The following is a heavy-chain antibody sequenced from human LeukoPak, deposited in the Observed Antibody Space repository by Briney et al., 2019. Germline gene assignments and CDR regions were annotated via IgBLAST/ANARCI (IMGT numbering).Heavy chain of an antibody. Sequence: ASVKVSCKASGYTFTGFYMHWVRQAPGQGLEWMGWINPNSGGTNYAQKFQGRVTMTRDTSIRTAYMELSRLRSDDTAMYYCARFYIEGRCFDYWGQGTLVTVSS. CDR3: ARFYIEGRCFDY. CDR1: GYTFTGFY. CDR2: INPNSGGT. D-gene: IGHD5-12*01. J-gene: IGHJ4*02. V-gene: IGHV1-2*02.